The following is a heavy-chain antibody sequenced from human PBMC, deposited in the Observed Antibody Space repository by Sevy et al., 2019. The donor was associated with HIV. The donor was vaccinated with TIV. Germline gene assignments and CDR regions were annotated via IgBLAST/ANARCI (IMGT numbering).Heavy chain of an antibody. CDR2: IKSKTDGGTR. CDR1: GFTFKNAW. D-gene: IGHD3-3*01. Sequence: GGSLRLSCLASGFTFKNAWMSWVRQTPGKGLEWVGRIKSKTDGGTRDFAAVGKVRFAITRDDSKNTVSLQMDNLRTEDTISYYCTAGVGTSDIDYWGQGILVTVSS. V-gene: IGHV3-15*01. CDR3: TAGVGTSDIDY. J-gene: IGHJ4*02.